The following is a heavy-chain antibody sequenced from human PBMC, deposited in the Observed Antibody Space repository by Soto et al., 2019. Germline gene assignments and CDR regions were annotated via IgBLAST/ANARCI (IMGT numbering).Heavy chain of an antibody. Sequence: QVQLVQSGAEVKKPGASVKVSCKASGYTFTSYGISWVRQAPGQGLEWMGWISAYNGNTNYAKKLQGRVTMTTDTSTSTAYMELRSLRSDDTAVYYCARGPGLVGVVISYYYYGMDVWGQGTTVTVSS. CDR2: ISAYNGNT. J-gene: IGHJ6*02. CDR3: ARGPGLVGVVISYYYYGMDV. CDR1: GYTFTSYG. D-gene: IGHD3-3*01. V-gene: IGHV1-18*01.